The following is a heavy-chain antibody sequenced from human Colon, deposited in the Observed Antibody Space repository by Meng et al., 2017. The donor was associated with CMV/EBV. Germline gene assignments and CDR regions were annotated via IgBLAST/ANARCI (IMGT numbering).Heavy chain of an antibody. Sequence: GSLRLSCNVSSGTVSGYYWSWLRQPPGKELEWIGFIFDRGSVNYNPSLESRLTMSADTSTNQFFLKLTSVTAADTAVYYCARGNDFWSGSIYYHYFDVWGRGTLVTVSS. CDR3: ARGNDFWSGSIYYHYFDV. V-gene: IGHV4-59*02. D-gene: IGHD3-3*01. CDR2: IFDRGSV. CDR1: SGTVSGYY. J-gene: IGHJ2*01.